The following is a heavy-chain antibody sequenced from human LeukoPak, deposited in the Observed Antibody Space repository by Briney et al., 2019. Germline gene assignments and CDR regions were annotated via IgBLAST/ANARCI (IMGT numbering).Heavy chain of an antibody. J-gene: IGHJ6*03. CDR3: ARGYRPSHYYNYLDV. Sequence: PSETLSLTCTVSGGSISSYYWSWIRQPAGKGLEWIGRIYTSGSTNYNPSLKSRVTMSVDTSKNQFSLKLSPVTAADTAVYYCARGYRPSHYYNYLDVWGNGTTVTVSS. CDR2: IYTSGST. V-gene: IGHV4-4*07. D-gene: IGHD2-2*02. CDR1: GGSISSYY.